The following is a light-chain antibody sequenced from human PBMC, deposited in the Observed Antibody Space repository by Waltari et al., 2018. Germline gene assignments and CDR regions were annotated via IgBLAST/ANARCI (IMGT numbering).Light chain of an antibody. CDR3: MQGTHWPWT. CDR2: KVS. V-gene: IGKV2-30*01. J-gene: IGKJ1*01. CDR1: LSLVSSDGNTY. Sequence: DVVMTQSPLSLPVTLGQPASISCRSSLSLVSSDGNTYVNWFQQRPGQSPRRLLYKVSKRDSGVPDRFSGSGSGTDFTLRISRVEAEDVGVYYCMQGTHWPWTFGPGTKVEIK.